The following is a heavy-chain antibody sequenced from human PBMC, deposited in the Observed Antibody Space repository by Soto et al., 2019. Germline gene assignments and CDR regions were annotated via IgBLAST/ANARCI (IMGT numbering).Heavy chain of an antibody. J-gene: IGHJ3*02. CDR3: ATSGGSGNDAFDI. CDR2: ISYDGSNK. Sequence: GGSLRLSCAASGFTFSSYGMHWVRQAPGKGLEWVAVISYDGSNKYYADSVKGRFTISRDNSKNTLYLQMNNLRAEDTAVYYCATSGGSGNDAFDIWGQGTMVTVSS. D-gene: IGHD2-15*01. V-gene: IGHV3-30*03. CDR1: GFTFSSYG.